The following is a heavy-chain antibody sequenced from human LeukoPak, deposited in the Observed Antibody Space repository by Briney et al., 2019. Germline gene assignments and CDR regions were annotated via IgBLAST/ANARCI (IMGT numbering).Heavy chain of an antibody. CDR3: ARDINWVGGY. Sequence: PGGSLSLSCAASGFTFSSYEMNWVRQAPGKGLEWVSYISSSDNTIHYADSVKGRFTISRDNAKNSLYLQMNSLRAEDTAVYYCARDINWVGGYWGQGTLVTVSS. J-gene: IGHJ4*02. V-gene: IGHV3-48*03. D-gene: IGHD7-27*01. CDR1: GFTFSSYE. CDR2: ISSSDNTI.